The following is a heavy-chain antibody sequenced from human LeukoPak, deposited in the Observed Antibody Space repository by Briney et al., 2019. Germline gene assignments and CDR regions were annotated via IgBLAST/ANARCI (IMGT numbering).Heavy chain of an antibody. CDR1: GGSISRGGYY. CDR2: IYYSGST. J-gene: IGHJ5*02. CDR3: AREIAAAGNWFDP. Sequence: SETLSLTCTVSGGSISRGGYYWSWIRQHPGKGLEWIGYIYYSGSTYYNPSLKSRVTISVDTSKNQFSLKLSSVTAADTAVYYCAREIAAAGNWFDPWGQGTLVTVSS. D-gene: IGHD6-13*01. V-gene: IGHV4-31*03.